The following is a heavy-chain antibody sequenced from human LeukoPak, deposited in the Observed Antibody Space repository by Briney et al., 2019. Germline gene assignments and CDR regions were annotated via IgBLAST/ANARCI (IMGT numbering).Heavy chain of an antibody. Sequence: GGSLRLSCAASGFTVSSNYMTWVRQAPGKGLQWVSMIYSGGDTYYVDSVKGRFTISRDNSKNTLYLQMNSLRAEDTAVYYCARHSRYCSGATCYSGHDYWGQGTLVIVSS. CDR2: IYSGGDT. J-gene: IGHJ4*02. CDR3: ARHSRYCSGATCYSGHDY. V-gene: IGHV3-53*01. CDR1: GFTVSSNY. D-gene: IGHD2-15*01.